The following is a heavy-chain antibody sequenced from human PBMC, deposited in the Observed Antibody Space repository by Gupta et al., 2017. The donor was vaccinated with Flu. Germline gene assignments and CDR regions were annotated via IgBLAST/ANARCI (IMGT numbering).Heavy chain of an antibody. Sequence: QVQLVESGGGVVQPGRSLRLSCAAPGFTFSSYGMHWVRLAPGKGLEWVAVISYDGSNKYYADSVKGRFTISRDNSKNTLYLQMNSLRAEDTAVYYCAKDHPGVVVVAAPDYWGQGTLVTVSS. D-gene: IGHD2-15*01. J-gene: IGHJ4*02. CDR2: ISYDGSNK. CDR3: AKDHPGVVVVAAPDY. V-gene: IGHV3-30*18. CDR1: GFTFSSYG.